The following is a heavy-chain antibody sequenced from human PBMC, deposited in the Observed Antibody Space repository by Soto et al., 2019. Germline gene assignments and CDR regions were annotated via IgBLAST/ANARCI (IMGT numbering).Heavy chain of an antibody. CDR2: ISAYNGNT. CDR1: GYTFTSYG. V-gene: IGHV1-18*01. J-gene: IGHJ3*02. D-gene: IGHD3-22*01. CDR3: ASHPYYYDSSGYYSVAYRAFDI. Sequence: ASVKVSCKASGYTFTSYGISWVRQAPGQGLEWMGWISAYNGNTNYAQKLQGRVTMTTDTSTSTAYMELRSLRSDDTAVYYCASHPYYYDSSGYYSVAYRAFDIWGQGTMVTVS.